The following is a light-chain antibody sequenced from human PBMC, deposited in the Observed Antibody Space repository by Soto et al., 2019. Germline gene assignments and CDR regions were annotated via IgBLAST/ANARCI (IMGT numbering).Light chain of an antibody. J-gene: IGKJ5*01. CDR3: QQYGSSPRT. V-gene: IGKV3-20*01. Sequence: EIVLTQSPGTLSLSPGAGATLSCRASQSVSSSFLAWYQQKVGQAPRLLIYDASSRATGIPDRFSGSGSGTDLTITISRLEPEDFEVYDCQQYGSSPRTFGQGTRLENK. CDR1: QSVSSSF. CDR2: DAS.